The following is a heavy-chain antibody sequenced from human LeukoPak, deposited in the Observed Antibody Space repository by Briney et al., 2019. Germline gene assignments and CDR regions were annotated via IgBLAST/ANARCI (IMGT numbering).Heavy chain of an antibody. V-gene: IGHV1-8*03. CDR1: GYTFTSYD. D-gene: IGHD3-10*01. J-gene: IGHJ3*02. CDR3: ARGLRITMVRGVLDAFDI. Sequence: ASVKVSCEASGYTFTSYDINWVRQATGQGLEWMGWMNPNSGNTGYAQKFQGRVTITRNTSISTAYMELGSLRSEDTAVYYCARGLRITMVRGVLDAFDIWGQGTMVTVSS. CDR2: MNPNSGNT.